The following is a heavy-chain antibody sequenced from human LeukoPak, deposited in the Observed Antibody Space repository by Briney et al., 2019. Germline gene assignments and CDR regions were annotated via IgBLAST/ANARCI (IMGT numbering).Heavy chain of an antibody. Sequence: ASVKVSCKASGYTFTSYGISWVRQAPGQGLEWMGWISAYNGNTNYAQKFQGRVTMTRNTSISTAYMELSSLRSEDTAVYYCARGPYYYDSSGYYYVGYWGQGTLVTVSS. V-gene: IGHV1-18*01. J-gene: IGHJ4*02. CDR2: ISAYNGNT. CDR1: GYTFTSYG. D-gene: IGHD3-22*01. CDR3: ARGPYYYDSSGYYYVGY.